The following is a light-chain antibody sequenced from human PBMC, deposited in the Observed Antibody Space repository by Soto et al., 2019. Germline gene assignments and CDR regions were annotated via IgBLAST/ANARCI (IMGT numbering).Light chain of an antibody. Sequence: QYALTQPPSASGSPGQSVTISSTGTSSDVGAYKYVSWYQQYPGKAPKLMIYEVTKRPSGVPDRFSGSKSGNTASLTVSGLQAEDEADYYCTSYVGNDIWVFGGGTKLTVL. CDR1: SSDVGAYKY. CDR2: EVT. CDR3: TSYVGNDIWV. J-gene: IGLJ3*02. V-gene: IGLV2-8*01.